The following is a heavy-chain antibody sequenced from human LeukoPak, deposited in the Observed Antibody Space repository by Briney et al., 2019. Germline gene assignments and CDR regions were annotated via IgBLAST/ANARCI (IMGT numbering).Heavy chain of an antibody. D-gene: IGHD3-16*01. Sequence: GGTLRLSCAASGFTFSSYGMSWVRQAPGKGLEWVSYISNSGSSIYYADSVKGRFTTSRDDAKSSLYLQMNSLRAEDTAVYYCASFSVWGSYSPDYWGQGTLVTVSS. CDR2: ISNSGSSI. V-gene: IGHV3-21*05. CDR1: GFTFSSYG. CDR3: ASFSVWGSYSPDY. J-gene: IGHJ4*02.